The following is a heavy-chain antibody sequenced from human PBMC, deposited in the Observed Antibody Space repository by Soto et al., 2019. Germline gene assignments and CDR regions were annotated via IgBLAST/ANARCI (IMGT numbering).Heavy chain of an antibody. D-gene: IGHD3-10*01. J-gene: IGHJ4*02. CDR3: ASLTRGARDS. CDR2: INHSGST. CDR1: GGSFSGYY. V-gene: IGHV4-34*01. Sequence: QVQLQQWGAGLLKPSETLSLTCAVYGGSFSGYYWSWIRQPPGKGLEWIGEINHSGSTNYNPSLKSRVTISVDTSKNQFPLKLSWVTAADRAVYYCASLTRGARDSWGQGTLVT.